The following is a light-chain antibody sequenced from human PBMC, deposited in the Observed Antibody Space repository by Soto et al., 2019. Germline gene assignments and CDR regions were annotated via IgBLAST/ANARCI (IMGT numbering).Light chain of an antibody. V-gene: IGLV2-14*01. CDR3: NSYTSKSTGV. CDR2: EVS. CDR1: SSDVGGYNY. Sequence: QSALTQPASVSGSPGQSITISCTGTSSDVGGYNYVSWYQHHPGKAPKLIIYEVSNRPSGVSNCFSGSKSGNTASLTISGLQAEDEADYYCNSYTSKSTGVFGTGTKLTVL. J-gene: IGLJ1*01.